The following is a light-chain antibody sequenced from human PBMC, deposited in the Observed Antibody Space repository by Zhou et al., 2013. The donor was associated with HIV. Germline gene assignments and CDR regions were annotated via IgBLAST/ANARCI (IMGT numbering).Light chain of an antibody. CDR1: QSVSSNY. V-gene: IGKV3-20*01. CDR2: GAS. Sequence: EIVLTQSPDTLSLSPGERATLSCRASQSVSSNYLAWYQQKPGQAPRLLIYGASSTGPWHSQTGSVAGGSGTDFTLTISRLEPEDFAVYSCQQYDRSPRTFGQGTKVE. CDR3: QQYDRSPRT. J-gene: IGKJ1*01.